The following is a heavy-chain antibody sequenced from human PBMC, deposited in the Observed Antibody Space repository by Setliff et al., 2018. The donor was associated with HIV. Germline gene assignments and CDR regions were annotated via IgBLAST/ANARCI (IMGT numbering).Heavy chain of an antibody. CDR3: AHTSLLVTGHFQH. Sequence: GASVKVSCKVSGGTFDNYVISWIRQTPGQGLGWMGGFVPMLGSKDYAQKFQGRVTISTDGSFTTAYMELSSLRSEDTAMYYCAHTSLLVTGHFQHWGQGTLVTVSS. CDR1: GGTFDNYV. D-gene: IGHD2-21*02. V-gene: IGHV1-69*05. J-gene: IGHJ1*01. CDR2: FVPMLGSK.